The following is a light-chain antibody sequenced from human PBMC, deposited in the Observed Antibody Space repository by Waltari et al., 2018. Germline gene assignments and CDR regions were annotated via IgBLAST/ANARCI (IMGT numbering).Light chain of an antibody. CDR1: QTVRTTY. V-gene: IGKV3-20*01. Sequence: EIVLTQSPGTLSLSPGERATLSCRASQTVRTTYLAWYQQKPCQAPTRLIYGASSRATGIPDRFSGSGSVTVFSLSIGSLEPEDFAVYYCQQYDISPLTFGGGTKVGIK. J-gene: IGKJ4*01. CDR2: GAS. CDR3: QQYDISPLT.